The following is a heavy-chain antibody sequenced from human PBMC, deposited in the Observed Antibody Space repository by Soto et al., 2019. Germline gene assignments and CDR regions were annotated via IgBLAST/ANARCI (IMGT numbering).Heavy chain of an antibody. J-gene: IGHJ6*02. CDR1: GGTFSSYA. D-gene: IGHD2-2*01. V-gene: IGHV1-69*05. CDR2: IIPIFGTA. CDR3: ARAGIAYCSSTTCYLYYYVMDV. Sequence: SVKVSCKASGGTFSSYAISWVRQAPGQGLEWMGGIIPIFGTANYAQKFQGRVTMTRDTSTSTVYMELTSLTSGDTAVYYCARAGIAYCSSTTCYLYYYVMDVWGQGTTVTVSS.